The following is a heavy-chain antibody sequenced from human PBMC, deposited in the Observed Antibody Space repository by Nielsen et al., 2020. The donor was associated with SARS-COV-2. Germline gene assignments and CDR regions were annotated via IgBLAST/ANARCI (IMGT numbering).Heavy chain of an antibody. CDR2: IYNTGLT. CDR1: GYFISTGNW. Sequence: SETLSLTCGVSGYFISTGNWWGWIRQPPGKGLEWIGYIYNTGLTYYNPSLKSRVTISVDTSKNQFSLKLSSVTAADTAVYYCARDPAPGYWGQGTLVTVSS. J-gene: IGHJ4*02. CDR3: ARDPAPGY. V-gene: IGHV4-28*03.